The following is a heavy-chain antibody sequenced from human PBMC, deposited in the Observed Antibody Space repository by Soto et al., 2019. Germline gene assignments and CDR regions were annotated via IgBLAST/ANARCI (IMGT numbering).Heavy chain of an antibody. J-gene: IGHJ4*02. Sequence: WTWIRQHPQKGLERIGHIYYSGSTYYNPSLKSRVTVSVDTSKNQFSLKLSSVTAADTAVYYCAREYYYDSSGFDYWGQGTLVTVSS. V-gene: IGHV4-31*02. CDR2: IYYSGST. D-gene: IGHD3-22*01. CDR3: AREYYYDSSGFDY.